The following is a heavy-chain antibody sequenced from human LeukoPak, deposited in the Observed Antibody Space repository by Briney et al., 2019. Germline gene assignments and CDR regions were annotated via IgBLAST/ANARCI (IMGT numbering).Heavy chain of an antibody. CDR1: GFTFSNYA. CDR2: ISCSDGNT. CDR3: AKGRGYCTGGSCYSDY. J-gene: IGHJ4*02. D-gene: IGHD2-15*01. V-gene: IGHV3-23*01. Sequence: GGSLRLSCTASGFTFSNYAMSWARQAPGKGLEWVSNISCSDGNTYYVDSVKGRFTISRDNTKNTLYLQMNSLRLKDTAIYYRAKGRGYCTGGSCYSDYWGQGTLVTVSS.